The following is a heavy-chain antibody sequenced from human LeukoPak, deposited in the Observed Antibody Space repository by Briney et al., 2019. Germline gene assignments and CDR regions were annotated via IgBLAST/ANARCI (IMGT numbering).Heavy chain of an antibody. Sequence: PGGSLRLSCAASGFTFSSYGMSWVRQAPGKGLEWVSAISGSGGSTYYADSVKGRFTTSRDNSKNTLYLQMNSLRAEDTAVYYCAKVFLVFGERTYYFDYWGQGTLVTVSS. CDR1: GFTFSSYG. CDR2: ISGSGGST. D-gene: IGHD3-10*02. CDR3: AKVFLVFGERTYYFDY. V-gene: IGHV3-23*01. J-gene: IGHJ4*02.